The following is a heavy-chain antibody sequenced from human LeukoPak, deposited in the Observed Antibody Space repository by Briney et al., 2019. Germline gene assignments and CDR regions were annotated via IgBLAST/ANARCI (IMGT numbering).Heavy chain of an antibody. Sequence: PGRSLRLSCAASGFTFSSYAMHWVRQAPGKGLEWVAVISYDGSNKYYADSVKGRFTISRDNSKNTLDLQMNSLRAEDTAVYYCASVRGPYYFDYWGQGTLVTVSS. CDR2: ISYDGSNK. J-gene: IGHJ4*02. CDR1: GFTFSSYA. CDR3: ASVRGPYYFDY. V-gene: IGHV3-30*04. D-gene: IGHD3-10*01.